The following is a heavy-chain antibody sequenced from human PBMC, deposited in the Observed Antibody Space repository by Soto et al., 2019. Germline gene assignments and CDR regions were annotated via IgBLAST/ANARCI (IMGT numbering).Heavy chain of an antibody. Sequence: ASVKVSCKASGFTFTSSAVQWVRQARGQRLEWIGWIVVGSGNTNYAQKFQERVTITRDMSTSTAYMELSSLRSEDTAVYYCAAGEQQLVYNWFDPWGQGTLVTVSS. CDR3: AAGEQQLVYNWFDP. J-gene: IGHJ5*02. D-gene: IGHD6-13*01. V-gene: IGHV1-58*01. CDR1: GFTFTSSA. CDR2: IVVGSGNT.